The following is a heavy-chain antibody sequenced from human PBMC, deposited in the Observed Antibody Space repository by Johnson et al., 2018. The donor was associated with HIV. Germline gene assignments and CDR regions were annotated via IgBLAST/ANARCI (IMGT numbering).Heavy chain of an antibody. D-gene: IGHD6-13*01. J-gene: IGHJ3*02. V-gene: IGHV3-74*01. Sequence: AQLVESGGGVVQPGRSLRLSCAASRFTFSSYWMHWVRQAPGKGLVWVSRINSDGSSTTYADSVKGRFTISRDNAKNIVYLQMNSLRAEDTAVYYCAKDLRSSSWTGDAFHIWGQGTMVTVSS. CDR1: RFTFSSYW. CDR3: AKDLRSSSWTGDAFHI. CDR2: INSDGSST.